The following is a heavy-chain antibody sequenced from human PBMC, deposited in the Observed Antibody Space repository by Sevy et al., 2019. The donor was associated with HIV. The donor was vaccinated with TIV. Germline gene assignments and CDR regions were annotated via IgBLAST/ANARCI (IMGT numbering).Heavy chain of an antibody. D-gene: IGHD4-4*01. CDR3: ARGTPYSNSPLDN. CDR2: VYYSGTT. V-gene: IGHV4-61*03. CDR1: GVSVSSGSYY. Sequence: SETLSLTCSVSGVSVSSGSYYWNWIRQSPGKRLEWIGYVYYSGTTNYNPSLKSRATLSVGSSNYFSLTLTSVSAADTAVYYCARGTPYSNSPLDNWGRGTLVTVSS. J-gene: IGHJ4*02.